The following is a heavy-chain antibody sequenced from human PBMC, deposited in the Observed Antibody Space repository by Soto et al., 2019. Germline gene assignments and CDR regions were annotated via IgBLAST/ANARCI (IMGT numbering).Heavy chain of an antibody. J-gene: IGHJ4*02. CDR3: AKEKFRSLVVVAAMGSYFDY. Sequence: GGSLRLSCAASGFTFSSYGMHWVRQAPGKGLEWVAVISYDGSNKYYADSVKGRFTISRDNSKNTLYLQMNSLRAEDTAVYYCAKEKFRSLVVVAAMGSYFDYWGQGTLVTVSS. D-gene: IGHD2-15*01. CDR2: ISYDGSNK. V-gene: IGHV3-30*18. CDR1: GFTFSSYG.